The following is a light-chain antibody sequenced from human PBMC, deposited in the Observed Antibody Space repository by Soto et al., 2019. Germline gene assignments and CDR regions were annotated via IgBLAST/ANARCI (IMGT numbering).Light chain of an antibody. CDR2: AAS. CDR3: QQRSNWPLT. CDR1: QSISSY. Sequence: DIQMTQPPSSLCASVGDRVTITFLASQSISSYLNWYQQKPGKAPKLLIYAASSLQSGVPSRFSGSGSGADFTLTISSLEPEDFAVYYCQQRSNWPLTFGQGTKVDIK. J-gene: IGKJ1*01. V-gene: IGKV1-39*01.